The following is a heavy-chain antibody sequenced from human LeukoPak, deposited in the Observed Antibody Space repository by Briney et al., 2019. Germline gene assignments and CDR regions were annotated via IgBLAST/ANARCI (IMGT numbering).Heavy chain of an antibody. CDR2: ISSSDSTT. J-gene: IGHJ5*02. CDR1: GFTFSSYS. D-gene: IGHD3-9*01. V-gene: IGHV3-48*02. Sequence: SGGSLRLSCAASGFTFSSYSMNWVRQTPGKGLEWISYISSSDSTTYYTNSVRGRFTISRDNAKSSLYLLMNSLRDEDTGIYYCARNTIFHPWGQGTLVTVSS. CDR3: ARNTIFHP.